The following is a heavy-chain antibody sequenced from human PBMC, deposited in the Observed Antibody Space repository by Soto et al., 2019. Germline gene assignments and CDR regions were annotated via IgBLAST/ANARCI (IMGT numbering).Heavy chain of an antibody. D-gene: IGHD5-18*01. V-gene: IGHV3-9*01. CDR2: ISLNSGNF. CDR1: GFTFHDYG. Sequence: EVQLVESGGGLVQPGRSLRLSCVASGFTFHDYGMHWVRQTPGKGLEWVSGISLNSGNFDYADSVKGRFTISRDNAKNSLYLQMNSLRGEDTALYYCAKDYGETAMLCRYGLDVWGLGTTVTVSS. J-gene: IGHJ6*02. CDR3: AKDYGETAMLCRYGLDV.